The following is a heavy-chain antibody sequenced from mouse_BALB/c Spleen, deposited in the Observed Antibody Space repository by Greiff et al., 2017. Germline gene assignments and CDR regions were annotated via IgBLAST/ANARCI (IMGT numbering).Heavy chain of an antibody. CDR2: IDPANGNT. CDR1: GFNIKDTY. J-gene: IGHJ4*01. CDR3: ARTVRRPYYAMDY. Sequence: VQLQQSGAELVKPGAPVKLSCTASGFNIKDTYMHWVKQRPEQGLEWIGRIDPANGNTKYDPKFQGKATITADTSSNTAYLQLSSLTSEDTAVYYCARTVRRPYYAMDYWGQGTSVTGSA. D-gene: IGHD2-14*01. V-gene: IGHV14-3*02.